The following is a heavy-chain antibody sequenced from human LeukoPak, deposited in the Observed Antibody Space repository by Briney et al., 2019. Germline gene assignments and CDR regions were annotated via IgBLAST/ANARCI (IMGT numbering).Heavy chain of an antibody. CDR3: AELGVTMIGGV. D-gene: IGHD3-10*02. CDR2: ISSSGSTI. CDR1: GFTFSSYE. Sequence: GGSLRLSCAASGFTFSSYEMNWFRQAPRKGLQWCSYISSSGSTIYYADSVKGRFTISRDNAKNSLYLQMNSLRAEDTAVYYCAELGVTMIGGVWGKGTTVTISS. V-gene: IGHV3-48*03. J-gene: IGHJ6*04.